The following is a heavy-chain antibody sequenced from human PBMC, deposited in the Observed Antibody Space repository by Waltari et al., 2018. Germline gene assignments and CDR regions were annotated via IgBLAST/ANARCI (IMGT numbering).Heavy chain of an antibody. CDR1: GYSISSGYY. Sequence: QVQLQESGPGLVKPSETLSLTCAVSGYSISSGYYWGWIRQPPGKGLEWIGSIYHSGSTYNNPSLKSRVTISVDTSKNQFSLKLSSVTAADTAVYYCARQGPITLLGYWGQGTLVTVSS. V-gene: IGHV4-38-2*01. CDR3: ARQGPITLLGY. CDR2: IYHSGST. J-gene: IGHJ4*02. D-gene: IGHD3-10*01.